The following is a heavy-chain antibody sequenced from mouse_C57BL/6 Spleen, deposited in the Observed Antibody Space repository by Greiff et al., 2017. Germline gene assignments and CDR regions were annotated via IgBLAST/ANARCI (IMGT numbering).Heavy chain of an antibody. J-gene: IGHJ4*01. Sequence: QVQLKESGPELVKPGASVKLSCKASGYTFTSYDINWVKQRPGQGLEWIGWIYPRDGSTKYNEKFKGKATLTVDTSSSTAYMELHSLTSEDSAVYFCAREGGSTLYAMDYWGQGTSVTVSS. CDR2: IYPRDGST. CDR1: GYTFTSYD. V-gene: IGHV1-85*01. CDR3: AREGGSTLYAMDY. D-gene: IGHD1-1*01.